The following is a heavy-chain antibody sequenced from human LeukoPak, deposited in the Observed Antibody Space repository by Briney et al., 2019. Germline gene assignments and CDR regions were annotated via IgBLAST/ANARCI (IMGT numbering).Heavy chain of an antibody. CDR3: ARANDILTGYRRKSNYYGMDV. Sequence: SETLSLTCAVYGGSFRGYYWSWIRQPPGKGLEWIGEINHSGSTNYNPSLKSRVTISVDTSKNQFPLKLRSVPAADTAVYYCARANDILTGYRRKSNYYGMDVWGQGTTVTVSS. D-gene: IGHD3-9*01. J-gene: IGHJ6*02. CDR1: GGSFRGYY. CDR2: INHSGST. V-gene: IGHV4-34*01.